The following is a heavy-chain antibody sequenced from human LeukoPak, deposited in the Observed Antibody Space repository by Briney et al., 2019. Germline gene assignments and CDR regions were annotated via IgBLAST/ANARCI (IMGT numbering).Heavy chain of an antibody. V-gene: IGHV3-30*02. CDR1: GFTFSSYG. CDR2: IRYDGSNK. Sequence: AGGSLRLSCAASGFTFSSYGMHWVRQAPGKGLEWVAFIRYDGSNKYYADSVKGRFTISRDNSKNTLYLLMNSLRDEDTAVYYCAKARGSGLFLTGYSPFDYWGQGTLVTVSS. J-gene: IGHJ4*02. D-gene: IGHD3-9*01. CDR3: AKARGSGLFLTGYSPFDY.